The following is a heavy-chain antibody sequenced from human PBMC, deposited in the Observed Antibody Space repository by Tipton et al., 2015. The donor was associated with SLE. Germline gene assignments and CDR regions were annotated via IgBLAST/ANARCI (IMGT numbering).Heavy chain of an antibody. CDR3: ARRYYDSSGYTRDHYYYYGMDV. CDR1: GGTFSSYA. Sequence: QSGPEVKKPGSSVKVSCKASGGTFSSYAISWVRQAPGQGLEWMGGIIPIFGTANYAQKFQGRVTITADESTSTAYMELSSLRSEDTAVYYCARRYYDSSGYTRDHYYYYGMDVWGQGTTVTVSS. V-gene: IGHV1-69*01. D-gene: IGHD3-22*01. CDR2: IIPIFGTA. J-gene: IGHJ6*02.